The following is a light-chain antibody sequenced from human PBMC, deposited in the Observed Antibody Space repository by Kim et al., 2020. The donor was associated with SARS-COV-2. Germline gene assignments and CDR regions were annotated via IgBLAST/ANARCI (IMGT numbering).Light chain of an antibody. V-gene: IGLV1-51*01. J-gene: IGLJ2*01. CDR2: DIF. CDR1: SSNIGDNS. Sequence: GQKVTISCSGSSSNIGDNSVSWYQQLPGTAPKLIMYDIFNRLSGVPDRFSGSQSGTSVTLDITGLQTGDEADYYCGTWDNSLRGLVFGGGTKLTVL. CDR3: GTWDNSLRGLV.